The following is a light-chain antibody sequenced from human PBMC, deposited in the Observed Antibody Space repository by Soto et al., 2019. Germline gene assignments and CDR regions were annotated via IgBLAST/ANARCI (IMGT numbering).Light chain of an antibody. V-gene: IGKV1-5*01. CDR2: AAS. J-gene: IGKJ1*01. Sequence: DIQMTQSPSTLSASVGDRVTITCRASQTISSWLAWYQQKPGKAPKLLIYAASTLESGVSSRFSGRGSGTEFNLTINRLQTEDFATYYCQQYKSYLRTFGQGTKVDIK. CDR3: QQYKSYLRT. CDR1: QTISSW.